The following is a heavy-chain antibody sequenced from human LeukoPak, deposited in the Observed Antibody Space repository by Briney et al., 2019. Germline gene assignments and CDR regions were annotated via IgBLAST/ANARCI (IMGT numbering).Heavy chain of an antibody. Sequence: GGSLRLSCAASGFTFSSYWMSWVRQAPGKGLEWVANIQQGGSEKYYVDSVKGRFTISRDNANNSLFLQINSLRAEDTAVYYCARCHSTSSGDYWGQGTRVTVSS. D-gene: IGHD6-6*01. V-gene: IGHV3-7*05. CDR3: ARCHSTSSGDY. CDR1: GFTFSSYW. J-gene: IGHJ4*02. CDR2: IQQGGSEK.